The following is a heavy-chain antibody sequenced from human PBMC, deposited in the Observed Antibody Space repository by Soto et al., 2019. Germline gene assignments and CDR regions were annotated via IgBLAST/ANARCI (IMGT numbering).Heavy chain of an antibody. CDR3: ARDTDSSSWANYYYYYGMDV. D-gene: IGHD6-13*01. Sequence: SETLSLTCTVSGGSVSSGSYYWSWIRQPPGKGLEWIGYIYYSGSTNYNPSLKSRVTISVDTSKNQFSLKLSSVTAADTAVYYCARDTDSSSWANYYYYYGMDVWGQGTTVTVSS. CDR1: GGSVSSGSYY. CDR2: IYYSGST. V-gene: IGHV4-61*01. J-gene: IGHJ6*02.